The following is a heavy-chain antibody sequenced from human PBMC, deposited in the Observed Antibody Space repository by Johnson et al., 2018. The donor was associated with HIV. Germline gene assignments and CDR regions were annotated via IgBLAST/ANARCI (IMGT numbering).Heavy chain of an antibody. J-gene: IGHJ3*02. CDR3: ARGYCSGGSCYSEYAFDI. V-gene: IGHV3-11*04. D-gene: IGHD2-15*01. CDR2: ISSSGSTI. CDR1: GFTFSNVW. Sequence: VQVVESGGGLVKPGGSLRLSCAASGFTFSNVWMSWVRQTPGKGLAWVSYISSSGSTIYYADSVKGRFTISRDNAKNSLYLQMNSLRAEDTAVYYCARGYCSGGSCYSEYAFDIWGQGTMVTVSS.